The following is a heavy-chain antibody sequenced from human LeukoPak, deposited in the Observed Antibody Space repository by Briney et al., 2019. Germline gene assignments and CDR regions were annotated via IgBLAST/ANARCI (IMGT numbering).Heavy chain of an antibody. Sequence: SETLSLTCTVSGGSISSSSYYWGWIRQPPGKRLEWIGSIYYSGSTYYNPSLKSRVTISVDTSKNQFSLKLSSVTAADTAVYYCARRAVVPDEGSEWFDPWGQGTLVTVSS. CDR2: IYYSGST. CDR1: GGSISSSSYY. V-gene: IGHV4-39*01. J-gene: IGHJ5*02. CDR3: ARRAVVPDEGSEWFDP. D-gene: IGHD2-2*01.